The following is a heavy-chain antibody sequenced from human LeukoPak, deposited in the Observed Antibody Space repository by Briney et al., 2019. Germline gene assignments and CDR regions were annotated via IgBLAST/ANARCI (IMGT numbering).Heavy chain of an antibody. CDR2: ISYRGTS. V-gene: IGHV4-38-2*02. Sequence: PSETLSLTCTVSGYSISSGYYWGWIRQPPGQGLEWIGSISYRGTSYYNPSLKSRVTISVDTSKNQFFLNLTSVTAADTAVFYCVRRNTVTTSPTRYDGFDLWGQGTIVAVSS. CDR3: VRRNTVTTSPTRYDGFDL. CDR1: GYSISSGYY. D-gene: IGHD4-17*01. J-gene: IGHJ3*01.